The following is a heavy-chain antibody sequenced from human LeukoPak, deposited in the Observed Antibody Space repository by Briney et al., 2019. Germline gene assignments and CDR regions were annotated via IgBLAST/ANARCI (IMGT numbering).Heavy chain of an antibody. CDR2: ISYDGSNK. Sequence: GGSLRLSCAASGFTFRSYAMHWVRQAPGKGLEWVAVISYDGSNKYYADSVKGRFTISRDNSKNTLYLQMNSLRAEDTAVYYCAKDHSGSNTMGYWGQGTLVTVSS. CDR3: AKDHSGSNTMGY. J-gene: IGHJ4*02. CDR1: GFTFRSYA. V-gene: IGHV3-30*04. D-gene: IGHD6-19*01.